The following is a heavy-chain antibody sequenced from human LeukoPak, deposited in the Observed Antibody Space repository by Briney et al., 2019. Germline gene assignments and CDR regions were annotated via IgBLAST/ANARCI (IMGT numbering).Heavy chain of an antibody. Sequence: GGSLRLSCAASGFTFSSYSMNWVRQAPGKGLEWVSYISSSSSTIYYADSVKGRFTISRDNAKNSLYLQMNSLRAEDTAVSYCAKEGIAARDNTWFDPWGQGTLVTVSS. CDR3: AKEGIAARDNTWFDP. J-gene: IGHJ5*02. D-gene: IGHD6-13*01. CDR2: ISSSSSTI. CDR1: GFTFSSYS. V-gene: IGHV3-48*01.